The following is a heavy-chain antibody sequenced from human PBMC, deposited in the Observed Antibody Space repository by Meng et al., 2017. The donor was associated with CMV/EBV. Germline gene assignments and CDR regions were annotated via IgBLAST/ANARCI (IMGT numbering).Heavy chain of an antibody. D-gene: IGHD2-21*02. CDR3: AREGDNPFDY. V-gene: IGHV4-30-4*08. J-gene: IGHJ4*02. CDR1: VGSISSRDYY. CDR2: IYYSGST. Sequence: LRPQSSHPGLVKPSPTLSLTCTVSVGSISSRDYYWSWFRQPPGKGLEWIGYIYYSGSTYYNPSLKSRVTISVDTSKNQFSLKLSSVTAADTAVYYCAREGDNPFDYWGQGTLVTVPS.